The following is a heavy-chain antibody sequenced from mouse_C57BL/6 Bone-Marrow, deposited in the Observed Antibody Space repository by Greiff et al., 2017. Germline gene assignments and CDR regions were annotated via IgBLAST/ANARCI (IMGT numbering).Heavy chain of an antibody. J-gene: IGHJ4*01. V-gene: IGHV2-2*01. CDR1: GFSLTSYG. CDR3: ARPPSRDYAMDY. CDR2: IWSGGRT. Sequence: QVQLQQSGPGLVQPSQSLSITCTVSGFSLTSYGVHWVRQSPGKGLEWLGVIWSGGRTDYNAAFISRLSISKDNTKRQVFFKMNSLQADDTAIYYCARPPSRDYAMDYWGQGTSVTVSS.